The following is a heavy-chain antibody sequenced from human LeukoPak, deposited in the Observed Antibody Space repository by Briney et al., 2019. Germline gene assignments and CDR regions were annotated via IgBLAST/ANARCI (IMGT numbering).Heavy chain of an antibody. Sequence: PGGSLRLSCAASKFSFSNYEMNWVRQAPGKGPEWIAYIDNAGGDIYYAESVKGRFTISRDNAKNSLYLQMNSLRAEDTAVYYRARESSGYFYWGQGTLVTVSS. D-gene: IGHD3-22*01. CDR1: KFSFSNYE. V-gene: IGHV3-48*03. J-gene: IGHJ4*02. CDR3: ARESSGYFY. CDR2: IDNAGGDI.